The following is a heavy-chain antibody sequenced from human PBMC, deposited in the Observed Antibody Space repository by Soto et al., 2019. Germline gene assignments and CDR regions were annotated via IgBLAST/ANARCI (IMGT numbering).Heavy chain of an antibody. J-gene: IGHJ4*02. Sequence: QVQLQQWGAGLLKPSETLSLTCAVYGGSFSGYYWSWIRQPPGKGLEWIGEINHSGSTNYNPSLKCRAXXSXAXYKNQFSLKLSSVTAADTAVYYCATRGDSSGYYNDYWGQGTLVTVSS. CDR1: GGSFSGYY. CDR2: INHSGST. V-gene: IGHV4-34*01. CDR3: ATRGDSSGYYNDY. D-gene: IGHD3-22*01.